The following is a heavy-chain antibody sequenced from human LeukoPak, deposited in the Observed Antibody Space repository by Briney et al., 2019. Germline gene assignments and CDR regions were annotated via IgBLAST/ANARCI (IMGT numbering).Heavy chain of an antibody. J-gene: IGHJ4*02. D-gene: IGHD3-10*01. CDR3: ARHLYYYGSGSRYFDY. CDR2: MYHTGNI. Sequence: PSETLSLTCTVPGGSISSRNYYWGWIRQPPGKGLEWIGSMYHTGNIYHNPSLESRASISVDTSKNQFSVRLSSVTAADTAVYYCARHLYYYGSGSRYFDYWGQGTLVTVSS. V-gene: IGHV4-39*01. CDR1: GGSISSRNYY.